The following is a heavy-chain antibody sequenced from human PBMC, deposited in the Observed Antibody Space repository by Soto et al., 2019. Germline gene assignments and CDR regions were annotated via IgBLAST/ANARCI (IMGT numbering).Heavy chain of an antibody. CDR1: GYTFTRYG. CDR3: GRERDGSSWSSAEYLQH. Sequence: QVQLVQSGVEVKKPGASVKVSCKASGYTFTRYGIHWVRPAPGQGLEWMGWISGYNGNTQYAQKFQGRVTMTTDTSTTTAYMDLRNLRSDDTAVYDCGRERDGSSWSSAEYLQHWGQGTLVTVSS. CDR2: ISGYNGNT. J-gene: IGHJ1*01. V-gene: IGHV1-18*01. D-gene: IGHD6-13*01.